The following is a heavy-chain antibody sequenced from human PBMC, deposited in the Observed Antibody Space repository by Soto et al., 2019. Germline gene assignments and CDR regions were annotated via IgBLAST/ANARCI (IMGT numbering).Heavy chain of an antibody. V-gene: IGHV1-46*01. J-gene: IGHJ3*02. CDR2: INPSGCST. Sequence: GASVKVSCKASGYTFTSYYMHWVRQAPGQGLEWMGIINPSGCSTSYAQKFQGRVTMTTDTTTSTVYMELSSLRSEDTAVYYCAPSYGGNPGSAFDIWGQGTMVTVSS. CDR3: APSYGGNPGSAFDI. CDR1: GYTFTSYY. D-gene: IGHD2-15*01.